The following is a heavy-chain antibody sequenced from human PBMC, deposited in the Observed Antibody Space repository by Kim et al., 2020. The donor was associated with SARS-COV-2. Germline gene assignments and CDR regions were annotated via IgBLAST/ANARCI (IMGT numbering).Heavy chain of an antibody. CDR2: ISYGGTQT. CDR3: AKERDLTSGITMDV. CDR1: GFAFRSCD. V-gene: IGHV3-30*19. D-gene: IGHD1-20*01. J-gene: IGHJ6*02. Sequence: GGSLRLSCAASGFAFRSCDMHWLRQAAGKSPEWVASISYGGTQTFYIPSVRGRFTVSRDNFRGALYLQMNSLRGDDTATYYCAKERDLTSGITMDVWGQGTTVTVSS.